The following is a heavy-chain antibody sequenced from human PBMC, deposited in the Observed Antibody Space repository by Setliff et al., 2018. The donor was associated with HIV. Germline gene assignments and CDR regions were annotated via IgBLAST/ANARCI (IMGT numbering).Heavy chain of an antibody. Sequence: PSETLSLTCAVYGGSFSDHYWSWMRQPPGKGLEWIGEINHSGDNNYNPSLKSRVTMSVGTSKNQFSLKLKSMTATDTAVYYCARGVVMRGIIVGRPLDSWGRGTLVTVSS. V-gene: IGHV4-34*01. D-gene: IGHD2-21*01. CDR2: INHSGDN. J-gene: IGHJ4*02. CDR1: GGSFSDHY. CDR3: ARGVVMRGIIVGRPLDS.